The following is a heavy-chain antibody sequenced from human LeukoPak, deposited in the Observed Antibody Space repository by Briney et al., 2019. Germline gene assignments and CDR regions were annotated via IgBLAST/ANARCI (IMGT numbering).Heavy chain of an antibody. J-gene: IGHJ3*02. CDR1: GFTFSSYS. V-gene: IGHV3-48*02. CDR2: ISSSTNTI. D-gene: IGHD4-23*01. CDR3: ARGGYGANDDAFDI. Sequence: GGSLRLSCAASGFTFSSYSMNWVRQAPGEGLEWVSYISSSTNTIYYAESVKGRFTISRDNDKNSLFLQMNSLRDEDTAVYYCARGGYGANDDAFDIWGQGTMVTVSS.